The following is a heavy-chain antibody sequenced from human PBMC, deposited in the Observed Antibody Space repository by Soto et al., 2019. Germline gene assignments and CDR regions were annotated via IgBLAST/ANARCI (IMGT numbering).Heavy chain of an antibody. Sequence: GGSLRLSCAASGFTFSSYAMSWVRQAPGKGLEWVSTISGSGGSTYYADSVKGRFTISRDNSKNTLYLQMNSLRGEDTAVYYCAKEGSSSLYYFDYWGQGTLVTVSS. CDR1: GFTFSSYA. D-gene: IGHD6-6*01. J-gene: IGHJ4*02. CDR3: AKEGSSSLYYFDY. V-gene: IGHV3-23*01. CDR2: ISGSGGST.